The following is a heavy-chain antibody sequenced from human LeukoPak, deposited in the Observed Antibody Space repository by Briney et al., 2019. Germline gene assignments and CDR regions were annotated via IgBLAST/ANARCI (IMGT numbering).Heavy chain of an antibody. Sequence: PGGSLRLSCAASGFTFSSYAMSWVRQAPGKGLEWDSLISGSGSSTSYADSVKGRFTISRDNSKNTLYLQMNSLRAEDTAVYYCAKSFAVAGSRPPDYWGQGTLVTVSS. CDR1: GFTFSSYA. J-gene: IGHJ4*02. V-gene: IGHV3-23*01. CDR3: AKSFAVAGSRPPDY. D-gene: IGHD6-13*01. CDR2: ISGSGSST.